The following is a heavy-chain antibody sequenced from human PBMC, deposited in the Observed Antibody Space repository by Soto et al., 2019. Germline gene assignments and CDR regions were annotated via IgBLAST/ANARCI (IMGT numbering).Heavy chain of an antibody. V-gene: IGHV4-34*01. J-gene: IGHJ6*02. CDR2: INHSGST. D-gene: IGHD6-13*01. CDR1: GGSFSDYY. CDR3: ARTAAAGKNYYGADV. Sequence: PSETLSLTCAVYGGSFSDYYWNWIRQPPGKGLEWIGEINHSGSTNYSPSFQGQVTISADKSISTAYLQWSSLKASDSAMYYCARTAAAGKNYYGADVWGQGTTVTVSS.